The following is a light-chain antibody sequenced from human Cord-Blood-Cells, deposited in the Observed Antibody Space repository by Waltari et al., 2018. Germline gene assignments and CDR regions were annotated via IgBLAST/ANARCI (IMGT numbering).Light chain of an antibody. CDR3: NSRDSSGNQLV. V-gene: IGLV3-19*01. J-gene: IGLJ2*01. CDR2: GKN. CDR1: SLRSYY. Sequence: SSELTQDPAVSVALGQTVRITCQGDSLRSYYASWYQQKPGQAPLLVIYGKNNRPSGIPDGFSGSSSGNTAALTITGAQAEDEADYYCNSRDSSGNQLVFGGGTKLTVL.